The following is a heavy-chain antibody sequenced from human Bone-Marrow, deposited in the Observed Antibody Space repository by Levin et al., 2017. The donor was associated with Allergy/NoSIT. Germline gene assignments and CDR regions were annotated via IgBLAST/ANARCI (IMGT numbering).Heavy chain of an antibody. CDR1: GGSISSSSYY. J-gene: IGHJ5*02. Sequence: KPSETLSLTCTVSGGSISSSSYYWGWIRQPPGKGLEWIGSIYYSGSTYYNPSLKSRVTISVDTSKNQFSLKLSSVTAADTAVYYCARGQLLWFGAYWFDPWGQGTLVTVSS. CDR3: ARGQLLWFGAYWFDP. D-gene: IGHD3-10*01. V-gene: IGHV4-39*07. CDR2: IYYSGST.